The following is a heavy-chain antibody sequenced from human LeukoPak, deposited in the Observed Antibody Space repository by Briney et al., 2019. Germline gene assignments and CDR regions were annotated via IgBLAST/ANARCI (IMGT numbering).Heavy chain of an antibody. D-gene: IGHD1-26*01. CDR1: GFTFSSYE. V-gene: IGHV3-20*04. CDR2: INWNGGST. CDR3: ARVGEGGNYYSARMDV. Sequence: GGSLRLSCAASGFTFSSYEMSWVRQAPGKGLEWVSGINWNGGSTGYADSVEGRFTISRDNAKNSLYLQMNSLRAEDTALYYCARVGEGGNYYSARMDVWGKGTTVTVSS. J-gene: IGHJ6*04.